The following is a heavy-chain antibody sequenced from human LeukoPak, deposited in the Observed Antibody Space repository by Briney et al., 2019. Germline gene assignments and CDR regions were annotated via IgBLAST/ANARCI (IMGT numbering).Heavy chain of an antibody. CDR2: IYYSGST. V-gene: IGHV4-59*01. CDR3: ARAGRYYYDTNVDY. CDR1: GGSISSYY. Sequence: SETLSLTCTVSGGSISSYYWSWIRQPPGKGLEWIGYIYYSGSTNYNPSLKSRVTISVDTSKNQFSLKLSSVTAADTAVYFCARAGRYYYDTNVDYWGQGTLVTVSS. D-gene: IGHD3-22*01. J-gene: IGHJ4*02.